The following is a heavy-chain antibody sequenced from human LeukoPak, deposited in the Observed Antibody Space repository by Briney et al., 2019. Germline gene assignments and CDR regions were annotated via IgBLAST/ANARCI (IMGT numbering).Heavy chain of an antibody. CDR1: GFTFSSYA. CDR2: ISYDASNK. CDR3: ARDQWGSGSYQQIFDY. Sequence: PGGSLRLSCAASGFTFSSYAMHWVRQAPAKGLEWVALISYDASNKYYADSVKGRFTISRDNSKKTLYLQMNSLRAEDTAVYYCARDQWGSGSYQQIFDYWGQGTLVTVSS. J-gene: IGHJ4*02. V-gene: IGHV3-30-3*01. D-gene: IGHD1-26*01.